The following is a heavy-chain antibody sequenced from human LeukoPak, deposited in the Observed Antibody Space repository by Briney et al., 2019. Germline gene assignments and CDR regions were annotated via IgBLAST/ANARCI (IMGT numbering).Heavy chain of an antibody. J-gene: IGHJ4*02. Sequence: ESGPALVKPTQTLTLTCTFSGFSLSTSGMCVSWIRQPPGKALEWLARIGWDDDKYYSTSLKTRLTISKDTSKNQVVLTMTNMDPVDTATYYCAHRAGTCFDYWGQGTLVTVSS. V-gene: IGHV2-70*11. CDR3: AHRAGTCFDY. CDR2: IGWDDDK. CDR1: GFSLSTSGMC. D-gene: IGHD1-1*01.